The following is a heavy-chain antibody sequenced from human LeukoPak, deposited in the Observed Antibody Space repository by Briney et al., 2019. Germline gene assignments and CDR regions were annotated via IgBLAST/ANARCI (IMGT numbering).Heavy chain of an antibody. CDR2: ISSSSSNI. J-gene: IGHJ4*02. D-gene: IGHD3-10*01. Sequence: GRSLRLSCAASGFTISSYSMHWVRQAPGKGLQWVSYISSSSSNIYYADSVKGRFTISRDNAKNSLYLQMNSLRAEDTAVYYCARALWFGETFPAYWGQGTLVTVSS. CDR1: GFTISSYS. V-gene: IGHV3-48*01. CDR3: ARALWFGETFPAY.